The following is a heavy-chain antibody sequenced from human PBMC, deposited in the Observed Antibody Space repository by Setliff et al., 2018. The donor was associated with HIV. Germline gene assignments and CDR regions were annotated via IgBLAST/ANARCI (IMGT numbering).Heavy chain of an antibody. V-gene: IGHV4-4*09. CDR3: ARRAGQDGSITSSNWFDP. Sequence: PSETLSLTCTVSGDSISTSSWNWIRQPPGKGLEWIGYIYTSGSTNYNPSLKSRVTISADSSKHKFPLNLNSVTAADTAVYYCARRAGQDGSITSSNWFDPWGQGILVTVSS. CDR1: GDSISTSS. D-gene: IGHD2-2*01. J-gene: IGHJ5*02. CDR2: IYTSGST.